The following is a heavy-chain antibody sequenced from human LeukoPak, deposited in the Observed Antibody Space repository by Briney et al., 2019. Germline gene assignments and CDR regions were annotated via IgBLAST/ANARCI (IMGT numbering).Heavy chain of an antibody. J-gene: IGHJ6*03. D-gene: IGHD1-26*01. Sequence: GGSLRLSCEASGFTFNTYSMNWARQAPGKGLEWVSSIDSSGGYMFYADSVKGRFIISRDNAKNSLYLQMNSLRAEDTAVYYCARKGGATTYGYYYYYMDVWGKGTTVTISS. CDR1: GFTFNTYS. CDR2: IDSSGGYM. CDR3: ARKGGATTYGYYYYYMDV. V-gene: IGHV3-21*01.